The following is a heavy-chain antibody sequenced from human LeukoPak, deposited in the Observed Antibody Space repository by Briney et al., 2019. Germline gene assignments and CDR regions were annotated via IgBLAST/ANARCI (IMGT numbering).Heavy chain of an antibody. D-gene: IGHD6-6*01. CDR2: IYTTGST. Sequence: SQTLSLTCTVPGGSISSGSYYWSWIRQPAGKGLEWIGRIYTTGSTNYNPSLKSRVTISVDTSENQFSLNLSSVTAADTAVYYCARAYSSSSGVWFDPWGQGTLVTVSS. CDR3: ARAYSSSSGVWFDP. CDR1: GGSISSGSYY. V-gene: IGHV4-61*02. J-gene: IGHJ5*02.